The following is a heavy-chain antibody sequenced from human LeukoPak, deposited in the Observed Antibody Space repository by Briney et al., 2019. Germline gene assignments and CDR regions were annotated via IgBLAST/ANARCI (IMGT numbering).Heavy chain of an antibody. V-gene: IGHV3-9*01. J-gene: IGHJ4*02. Sequence: GRSLRLSRDVDGLTFDDYGMHWVRQAPGKGLGCVSAISGNTASVGYVECVKGRFTISRDNAKKTLYLQMHSLGPEDTALYCCAKDYGYSSSWYDYWGEGTLVTVSS. CDR3: AKDYGYSSSWYDY. D-gene: IGHD6-13*01. CDR2: ISGNTASV. CDR1: GLTFDDYG.